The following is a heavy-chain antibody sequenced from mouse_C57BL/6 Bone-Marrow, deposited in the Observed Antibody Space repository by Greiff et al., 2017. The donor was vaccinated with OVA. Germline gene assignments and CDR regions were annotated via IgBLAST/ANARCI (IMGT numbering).Heavy chain of an antibody. CDR3: ARRGVHRRWYFDV. V-gene: IGHV1-26*01. CDR1: GYTFTDYY. Sequence: EVQLQQSGPELVKPGASVKISCKASGYTFTDYYMNWVKQSHGKSLEWIGDINPNNGGTSYNQKFKGKATLTVDKSSSTAYMELRSLTSEDSAVYYCARRGVHRRWYFDVWGTGTTVTVSS. J-gene: IGHJ1*03. CDR2: INPNNGGT.